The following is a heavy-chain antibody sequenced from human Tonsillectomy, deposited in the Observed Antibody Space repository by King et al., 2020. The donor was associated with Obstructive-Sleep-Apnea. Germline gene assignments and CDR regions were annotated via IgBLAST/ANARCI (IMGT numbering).Heavy chain of an antibody. CDR2: IKKEGSEK. CDR1: GFTFSSYW. D-gene: IGHD3-9*01. Sequence: VQLVESGGGLVQPGGSLRLSCAASGFTFSSYWMSWVRQTPGKGLEWVANIKKEGSEKYYVDSVRGRFTISRDNAKNSLYLQMNSLRTEDTAVYYCARDRGYDSLTDHHSDDLDLWGQGTMVTVSS. J-gene: IGHJ3*01. CDR3: ARDRGYDSLTDHHSDDLDL. V-gene: IGHV3-7*03.